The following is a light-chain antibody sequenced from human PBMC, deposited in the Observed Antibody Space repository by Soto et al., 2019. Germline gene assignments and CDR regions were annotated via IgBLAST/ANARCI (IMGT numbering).Light chain of an antibody. CDR3: QQRSNWRVT. CDR1: RSVNIY. V-gene: IGKV3-11*01. J-gene: IGKJ4*01. CDR2: DAS. Sequence: DIVMTQSPVTLSVSPGERITLSCRASRSVNIYLAWYQQKPGQAPRLLIYDASNRATGIPARFSGSGSGTDFTLTISSLEPEDIAVYYCQQRSNWRVTFGGGTKVDIK.